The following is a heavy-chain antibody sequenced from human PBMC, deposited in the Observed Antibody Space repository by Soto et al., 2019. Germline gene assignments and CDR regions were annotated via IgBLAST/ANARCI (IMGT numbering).Heavy chain of an antibody. D-gene: IGHD5-12*01. V-gene: IGHV1-69*13. CDR2: IIPIFGTA. J-gene: IGHJ3*02. CDR3: ARDLEMATITTAFDI. CDR1: GGTFSSYA. Sequence: SVKVSCKASGGTFSSYAISWVRQAPGQGLEWMGGIIPIFGTANYAQKFQGRVTITADESTSTAYMELSSLRSEDTAVYYCARDLEMATITTAFDIWGQGTMVTVSS.